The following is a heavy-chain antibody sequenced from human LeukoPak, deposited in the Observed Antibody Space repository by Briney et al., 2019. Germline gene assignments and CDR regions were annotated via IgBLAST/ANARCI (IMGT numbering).Heavy chain of an antibody. CDR2: ISSGSTYK. CDR3: ARGPPHLVSTRGGGYDY. J-gene: IGHJ4*02. Sequence: GGSLRLSCAASGFTFSSYSMNWVRQAPGKGLEWVSSISSGSTYKYYADSMKGRFTVSRDNAKNSLYLQMISLRAEDTAVYYCARGPPHLVSTRGGGYDYWGQGALVTVSS. D-gene: IGHD5/OR15-5a*01. V-gene: IGHV3-21*01. CDR1: GFTFSSYS.